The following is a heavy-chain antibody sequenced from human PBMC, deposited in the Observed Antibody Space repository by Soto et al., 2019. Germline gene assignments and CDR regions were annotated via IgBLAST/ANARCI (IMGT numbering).Heavy chain of an antibody. J-gene: IGHJ4*02. D-gene: IGHD6-13*01. V-gene: IGHV2-5*02. CDR1: GFSLSASDVG. CDR2: IYWDDDE. CDR3: ALPSAAGNSAYFDY. Sequence: QITLKESGPTLVKPTQTLTLTCTFSGFSLSASDVGVGWIRQPPGKALEWLVVIYWDDDERSSPSLKSRLTITNHPSNTPVVLTMPNIAPVDTATYYCALPSAAGNSAYFDYWGQGILVTVSS.